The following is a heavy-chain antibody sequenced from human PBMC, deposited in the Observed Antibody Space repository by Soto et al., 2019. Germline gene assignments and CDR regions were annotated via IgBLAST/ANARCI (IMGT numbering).Heavy chain of an antibody. J-gene: IGHJ4*02. D-gene: IGHD1-7*01. Sequence: SETLSLTCAVSGGSFTSNNWWTWVRQPPGLGLEWIGEIYRTGSTNYNPSLKSRVAISLDKSENQFSLKVTSLTAADTAVYYCASRDPGTSVDYWGQGTLVTVSS. CDR1: GGSFTSNNW. CDR2: IYRTGST. V-gene: IGHV4-4*02. CDR3: ASRDPGTSVDY.